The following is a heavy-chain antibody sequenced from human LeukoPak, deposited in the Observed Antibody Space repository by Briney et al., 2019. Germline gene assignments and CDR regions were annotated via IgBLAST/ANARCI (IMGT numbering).Heavy chain of an antibody. CDR1: GFTFTNYW. CDR2: ISGSGGST. Sequence: PGGSLRLSCAASGFTFTNYWMTWVRQAPGKGLEWVSAISGSGGSTYYADSVKGRFTISRDNSKNTLYLQMNSLRAEDTAVYYCAKSPVTTLYYFDYWGQGTLVTVSS. V-gene: IGHV3-23*01. J-gene: IGHJ4*02. CDR3: AKSPVTTLYYFDY. D-gene: IGHD4-17*01.